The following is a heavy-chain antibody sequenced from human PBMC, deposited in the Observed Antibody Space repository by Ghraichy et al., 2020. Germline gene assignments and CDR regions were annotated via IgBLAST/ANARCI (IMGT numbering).Heavy chain of an antibody. CDR2: ISSSSCTI. CDR3: ARDRTGDVTPFDY. CDR1: GFTFSSYS. D-gene: IGHD7-27*01. Sequence: GESLNISCAASGFTFSSYSMNWVRQAPGKGLEWVSYISSSSCTIYYADSVKGRFTISRDNAKNSLYLQMNSLRDEDTAVYYCARDRTGDVTPFDYWGQGTLVTVSS. V-gene: IGHV3-48*02. J-gene: IGHJ4*02.